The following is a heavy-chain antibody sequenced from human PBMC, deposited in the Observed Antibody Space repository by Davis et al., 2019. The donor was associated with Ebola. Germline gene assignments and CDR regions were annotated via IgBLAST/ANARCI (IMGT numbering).Heavy chain of an antibody. D-gene: IGHD6-19*01. CDR1: GGSVSNYY. J-gene: IGHJ4*02. Sequence: MPGGSLRLSCTVSGGSVSNYYWSWIRQSPGKGLEWIGEIIDSGSTNYNPSLKSRVSISLDRSKNQFSLKVTSPTAADTAVYYCARTTRGSGWFVDYWGQGTLVTVSS. CDR3: ARTTRGSGWFVDY. V-gene: IGHV4-34*12. CDR2: IIDSGST.